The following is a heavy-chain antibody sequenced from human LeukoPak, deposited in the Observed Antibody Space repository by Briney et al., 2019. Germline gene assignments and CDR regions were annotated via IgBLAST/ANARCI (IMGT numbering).Heavy chain of an antibody. D-gene: IGHD3-10*01. V-gene: IGHV4-59*01. J-gene: IGHJ4*02. CDR3: ARGNTMVRGVYWYYFDY. Sequence: SETLSLTCTVSGGSISSYYWNWIRQPPGRGLEWIGYIFYSGSTNYNPSLKSRVTISVDTSKNQFSLKLSSVTAADTAVYYCARGNTMVRGVYWYYFDYWGQGTLVTVSS. CDR1: GGSISSYY. CDR2: IFYSGST.